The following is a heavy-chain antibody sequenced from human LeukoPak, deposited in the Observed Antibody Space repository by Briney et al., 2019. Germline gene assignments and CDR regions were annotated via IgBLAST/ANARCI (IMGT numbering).Heavy chain of an antibody. V-gene: IGHV4-34*01. CDR2: INHSGST. D-gene: IGHD3-10*01. CDR3: ARGRRVDYYGSGGPPSPSHNDY. Sequence: SETLSLTCAVCGGSFSGYYWSWSRHPPGEGLEGIGEINHSGSTNYNPSLNGRVTISVSTSKNQFSLKLSTVTAADTAVYYCARGRRVDYYGSGGPPSPSHNDYWGQGTLVTVSS. CDR1: GGSFSGYY. J-gene: IGHJ4*02.